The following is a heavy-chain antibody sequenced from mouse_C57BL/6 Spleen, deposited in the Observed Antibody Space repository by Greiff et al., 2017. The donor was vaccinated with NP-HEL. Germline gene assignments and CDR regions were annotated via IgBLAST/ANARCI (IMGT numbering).Heavy chain of an antibody. CDR2: ISGGGGNT. Sequence: EVHLVESGGGLVKPGGSLKLSCAASGFTFSSYTMSWVRQTPEKRLEWVATISGGGGNTYYPDSVKGRFTISRDNAKNTLYLQMSSLRSEDTALYYCARQVDSSGYAMDYWGQGTSVTVSS. CDR3: ARQVDSSGYAMDY. V-gene: IGHV5-9*01. CDR1: GFTFSSYT. J-gene: IGHJ4*01. D-gene: IGHD3-2*02.